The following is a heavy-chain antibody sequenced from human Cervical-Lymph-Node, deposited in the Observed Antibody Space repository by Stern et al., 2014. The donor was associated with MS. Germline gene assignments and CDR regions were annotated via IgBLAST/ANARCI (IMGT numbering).Heavy chain of an antibody. V-gene: IGHV5-51*01. J-gene: IGHJ2*01. D-gene: IGHD6-19*01. CDR1: GYTFASYW. CDR3: ASLRGTGSQDRYFDF. CDR2: IYPGDSDT. Sequence: VQLVQSGTEMKKPGESLKISCKGSGYTFASYWIGWVRQMPGKGLEWMGIIYPGDSDTTYSPSFQGQVTISADKSINTAYLQWSSLKASDTAMYYCASLRGTGSQDRYFDFWGRGTLVTVSS.